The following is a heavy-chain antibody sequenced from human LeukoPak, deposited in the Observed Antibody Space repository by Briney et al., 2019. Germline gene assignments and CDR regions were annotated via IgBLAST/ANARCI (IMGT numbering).Heavy chain of an antibody. J-gene: IGHJ6*03. CDR2: ISYGGSNK. CDR1: GFTFSSYD. D-gene: IGHD3-3*01. Sequence: PGGSLRLSCAASGFTFSSYDMHWVRQAPGKGLEWVAVISYGGSNKYYADSVKGRFTISRDNVKNTLYLQMNSQRVEDTAVYYCAAGGGWDPSFGVVTHIDAWGKGTTVVVS. CDR3: AAGGGWDPSFGVVTHIDA. V-gene: IGHV3-30*03.